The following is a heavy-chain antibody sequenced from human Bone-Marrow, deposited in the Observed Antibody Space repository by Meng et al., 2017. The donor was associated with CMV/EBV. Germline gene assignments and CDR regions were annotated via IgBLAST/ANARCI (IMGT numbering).Heavy chain of an antibody. Sequence: TFSNAWMSWVRQAPGKGLEWVGRIKSKTDGGTTDYAAPVKGRFTISRDDSKNTLYLQMNSLKTEDTAVYYCTATDMTGYYSVGWFDPWGQGTLVTVSS. CDR3: TATDMTGYYSVGWFDP. CDR2: IKSKTDGGTT. D-gene: IGHD3-9*01. J-gene: IGHJ5*02. V-gene: IGHV3-15*01. CDR1: TFSNAW.